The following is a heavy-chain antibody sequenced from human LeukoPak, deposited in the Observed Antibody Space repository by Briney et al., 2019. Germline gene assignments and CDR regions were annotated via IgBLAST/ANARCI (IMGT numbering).Heavy chain of an antibody. Sequence: ASVKVSCKASGGTFSSYAISWVRQAPGQGLEWMGGIIPIFGTANYAQKFQGRVTITADESTSTAYVELSSLRSEDTAVYYCVKGHYYDSSGYYYDFDYWGQGTLVTVSS. J-gene: IGHJ4*02. CDR3: VKGHYYDSSGYYYDFDY. D-gene: IGHD3-22*01. CDR2: IIPIFGTA. V-gene: IGHV1-69*13. CDR1: GGTFSSYA.